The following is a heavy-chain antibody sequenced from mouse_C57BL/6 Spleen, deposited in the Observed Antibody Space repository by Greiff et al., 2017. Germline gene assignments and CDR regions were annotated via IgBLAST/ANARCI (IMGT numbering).Heavy chain of an antibody. CDR3: AREYYGSSYDWYFDV. Sequence: QVQLQQPGAELVKPGASVKMSCKASGYTFTSYWITWVQQRPGQGLEWIGDIYPGSGSTNYPEKFKSKATLTVDTSSSNAYMQLSSLTSEDSAVYYCAREYYGSSYDWYFDVWGTGTTVTVSS. CDR1: GYTFTSYW. D-gene: IGHD1-1*01. J-gene: IGHJ1*03. CDR2: IYPGSGST. V-gene: IGHV1-55*01.